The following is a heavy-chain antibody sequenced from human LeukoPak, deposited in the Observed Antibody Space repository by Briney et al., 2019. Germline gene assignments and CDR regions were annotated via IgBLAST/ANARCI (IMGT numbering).Heavy chain of an antibody. Sequence: ASVKVSCKASGYTITSYDINWVRQATGQGLEWMGWMNPNTGNTGYAQKFQGRITFTRDISINTAYMELSSLRSDDTDVYFCARVPTLGMYYYYHYMDVWGKGTTVTVSS. V-gene: IGHV1-8*03. J-gene: IGHJ6*03. CDR1: GYTITSYD. CDR3: ARVPTLGMYYYYHYMDV. CDR2: MNPNTGNT. D-gene: IGHD7-27*01.